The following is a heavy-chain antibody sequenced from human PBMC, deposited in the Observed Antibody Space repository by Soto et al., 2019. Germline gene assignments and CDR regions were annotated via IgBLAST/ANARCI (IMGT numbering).Heavy chain of an antibody. J-gene: IGHJ4*02. V-gene: IGHV4-4*02. D-gene: IGHD4-17*01. CDR1: GGSISSTNW. CDR3: ARTRVTTRLTDY. Sequence: SETLSLTCAVSGGSISSTNWWSWVRQPPGKGLEWIGEIYHSGSTNYNPSLKSRVTISVDKSKNQFSLKLSSVTAADTALYYCARTRVTTRLTDYWGQGTLVTVSS. CDR2: IYHSGST.